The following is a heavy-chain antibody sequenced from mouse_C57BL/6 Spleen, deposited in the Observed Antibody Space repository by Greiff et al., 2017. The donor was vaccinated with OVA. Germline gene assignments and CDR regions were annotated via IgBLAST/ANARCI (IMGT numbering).Heavy chain of an antibody. V-gene: IGHV6-3*01. Sequence: EVQLQESGGGLVQPGGSMKLSCVASGFTFSNYWMNWVRQSPEKGLEWVAQIRLKSDNYATHYAESVKGRFTISRDDSKSSVYLQMNNLRAEDTGIYYCTGGPFAYWGQGTLVTVSA. D-gene: IGHD3-3*01. CDR1: GFTFSNYW. J-gene: IGHJ3*01. CDR2: IRLKSDNYAT. CDR3: TGGPFAY.